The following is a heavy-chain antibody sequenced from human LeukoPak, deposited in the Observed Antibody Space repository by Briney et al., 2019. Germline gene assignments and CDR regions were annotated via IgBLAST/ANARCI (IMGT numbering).Heavy chain of an antibody. D-gene: IGHD1-26*01. V-gene: IGHV1-8*03. J-gene: IGHJ5*02. CDR1: GYTFTSYD. CDR2: MNPNSGNT. Sequence: ASVKVSCKASGYTFTSYDINWVRQATGQGLEWMGWMNPNSGNTGYAQKFQGRVTITRNTPISTAYMELSSLRSEDTAVYYCARGRGSYRENWFDPWGQGTLVTVSS. CDR3: ARGRGSYRENWFDP.